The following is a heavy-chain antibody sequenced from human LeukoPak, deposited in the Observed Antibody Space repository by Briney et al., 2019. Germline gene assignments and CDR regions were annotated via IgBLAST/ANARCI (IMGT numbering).Heavy chain of an antibody. V-gene: IGHV3-74*01. CDR1: GFTFSKYW. CDR2: IDSDGRSA. Sequence: GGSLRLSCAASGFTFSKYWMHWVRQAPGKGLVWVSRIDSDGRSASYADSVRARFTISRDNAKNSLYLQMNSLRAEDTAVYYCARDRADYYDSSGSLTDAFDIWGQGTMVAVSS. J-gene: IGHJ3*02. CDR3: ARDRADYYDSSGSLTDAFDI. D-gene: IGHD3-22*01.